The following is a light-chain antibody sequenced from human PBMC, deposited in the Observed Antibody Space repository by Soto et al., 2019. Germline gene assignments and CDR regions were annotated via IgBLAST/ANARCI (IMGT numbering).Light chain of an antibody. CDR1: SSNIGNNY. V-gene: IGLV1-51*02. J-gene: IGLJ2*01. CDR3: GTWDSSLSAVV. CDR2: ENN. Sequence: QSVLTQPPSASAAPGQKVTISCSGSSSNIGNNYVSCYQQLPGTAPKLLIYENNKRPSGIPDRFSGSKSGTSATLGITGRQTGDEADYYCGTWDSSLSAVVFGGGTKLTVL.